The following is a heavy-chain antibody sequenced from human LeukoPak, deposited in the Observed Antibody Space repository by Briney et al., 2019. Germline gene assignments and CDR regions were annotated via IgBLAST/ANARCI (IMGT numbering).Heavy chain of an antibody. V-gene: IGHV1-69*13. Sequence: SVKVSCKASGSAFSGYTITWVRQAPGQGLEWVGGIITNLVSTNYAQKFQGRVTIFADDSTSTAYMQLRSLTSEDTAFYYCALAFSGYDRWFPEPPDQWGQGTLVTVSS. CDR3: ALAFSGYDRWFPEPPDQ. D-gene: IGHD5-12*01. CDR2: IITNLVST. CDR1: GSAFSGYT. J-gene: IGHJ4*02.